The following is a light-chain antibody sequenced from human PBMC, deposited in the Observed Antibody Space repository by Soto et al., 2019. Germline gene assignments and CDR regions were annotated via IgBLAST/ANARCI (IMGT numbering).Light chain of an antibody. Sequence: QSAPTQPPSASGSPGQSVTISCTGTSSDIGGYNYVSWYQQHPGKAPKLMIYEVSKRPSGFPDRCSGSKSGNTASLTVSGLQAEDEADYYCSSYAGSNNVVFGGGTKLTVL. CDR2: EVS. CDR1: SSDIGGYNY. CDR3: SSYAGSNNVV. J-gene: IGLJ2*01. V-gene: IGLV2-8*01.